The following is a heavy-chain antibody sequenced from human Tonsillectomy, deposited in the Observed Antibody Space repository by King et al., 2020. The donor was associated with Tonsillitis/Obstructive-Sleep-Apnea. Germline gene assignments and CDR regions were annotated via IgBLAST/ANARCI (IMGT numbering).Heavy chain of an antibody. Sequence: VQLVESGGGVVPPGRSLRLSCAAYGFTFSSYAMHWVRQAPGKGLEWVALISYDGSNKYYADSVKGRFTISRDNSKNTLYLQMNSLRAEDTAVYYCAREIAPRVFDYWGQGTLVYVSS. CDR1: GFTFSSYA. D-gene: IGHD6-13*01. V-gene: IGHV3-30*04. CDR3: AREIAPRVFDY. CDR2: ISYDGSNK. J-gene: IGHJ4*02.